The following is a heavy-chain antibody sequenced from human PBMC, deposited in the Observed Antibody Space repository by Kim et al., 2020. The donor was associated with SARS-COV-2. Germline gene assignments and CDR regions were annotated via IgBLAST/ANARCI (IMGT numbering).Heavy chain of an antibody. J-gene: IGHJ4*02. Sequence: YAQTFQGRVTMTRDTSTSTVYMELSSLGYEDTAVYYCARDFSVHLSCEVDYWGQETLVTVSS. V-gene: IGHV1-46*01. CDR3: ARDFSVHLSCEVDY. D-gene: IGHD1-1*01.